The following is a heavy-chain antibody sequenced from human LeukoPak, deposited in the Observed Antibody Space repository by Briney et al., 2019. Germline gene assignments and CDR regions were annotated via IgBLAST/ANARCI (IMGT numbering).Heavy chain of an antibody. CDR1: GFTFSSYS. J-gene: IGHJ4*02. D-gene: IGHD7-27*01. Sequence: GGSLRLSCAASGFTFSSYSMNWVRQAPGKGLEWVSYISLSSSTIYYADSVKGRFTISRDNAKSSLYLQMNSLRDEDTAVYYCASMLTGSFDSWGQGTLVSVSS. V-gene: IGHV3-48*02. CDR2: ISLSSSTI. CDR3: ASMLTGSFDS.